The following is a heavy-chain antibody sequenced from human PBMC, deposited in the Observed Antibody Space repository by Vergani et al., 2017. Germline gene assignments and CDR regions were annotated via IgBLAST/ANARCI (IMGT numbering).Heavy chain of an antibody. CDR3: AKAYGSGSAYYYYGMDV. D-gene: IGHD3-10*01. CDR1: GFTFSSYG. Sequence: QVQLVESGGGLVKPGGSLRLSCAASGFTFSSYGMHWVRQAPGKGLEWVAVISYDGSNKYYADSVKGRFTISRDNSKNTLYLQMNSLRAEDTAVYYCAKAYGSGSAYYYYGMDVWGQGTTVTVSS. V-gene: IGHV3-30*18. CDR2: ISYDGSNK. J-gene: IGHJ6*02.